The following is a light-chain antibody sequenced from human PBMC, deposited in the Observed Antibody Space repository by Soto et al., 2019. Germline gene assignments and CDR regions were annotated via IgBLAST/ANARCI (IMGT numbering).Light chain of an antibody. J-gene: IGKJ1*01. Sequence: EIVLTQSPGTLSLSPGERATLSCRASQSVSSSYLAWYQQKPGQAPRLLIYGISSRATGIPDRFSGSGSGTGFTLTISRLEPEDFAVYYCEQYGSSPRTFGQGTKVEI. CDR3: EQYGSSPRT. V-gene: IGKV3-20*01. CDR2: GIS. CDR1: QSVSSSY.